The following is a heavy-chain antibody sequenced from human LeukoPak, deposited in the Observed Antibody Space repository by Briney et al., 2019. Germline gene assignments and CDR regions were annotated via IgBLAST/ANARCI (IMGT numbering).Heavy chain of an antibody. Sequence: GGSLTLSCAASGFTFSSFGVHWVRQAPGKGLEWVAVVRGNGDSTHYADSVKGRFTISRDNSKNMLYLQMNSLRDEDTAVYYCAKGFFGSGSSPHNFDYWAQETLVTVSS. V-gene: IGHV3-23*01. CDR1: GFTFSSFG. D-gene: IGHD3-10*01. J-gene: IGHJ4*02. CDR2: VRGNGDST. CDR3: AKGFFGSGSSPHNFDY.